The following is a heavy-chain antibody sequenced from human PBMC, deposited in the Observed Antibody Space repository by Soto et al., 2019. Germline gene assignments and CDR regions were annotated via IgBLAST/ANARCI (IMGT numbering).Heavy chain of an antibody. CDR1: GFTFSSYS. V-gene: IGHV3-21*01. J-gene: IGHJ4*02. Sequence: EVQLVESGGGLVKPGGSLRLSCAASGFTFSSYSMNWVRQAPGKGLEWVSSISSSSSYIYYADSVKVRFTISRDNAKISLCLQRTRLRAEDTAVYYWARALGATTVGDFAYWGQGTLVTVSS. CDR2: ISSSSSYI. CDR3: ARALGATTVGDFAY. D-gene: IGHD1-26*01.